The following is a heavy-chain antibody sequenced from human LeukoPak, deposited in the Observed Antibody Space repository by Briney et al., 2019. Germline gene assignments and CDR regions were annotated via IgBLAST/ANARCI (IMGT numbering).Heavy chain of an antibody. D-gene: IGHD5-18*01. Sequence: TGGSLRLSCAASGFTFSSYSMNWVRQAPGKGLEWVSSISSSSSYIYYADSVKGRFTISRDNAKNSLYLQMNSLRAEDTAVYYCARDLDTAMPSSDYWGPGTLVTVSS. CDR2: ISSSSSYI. CDR3: ARDLDTAMPSSDY. CDR1: GFTFSSYS. V-gene: IGHV3-21*01. J-gene: IGHJ4*02.